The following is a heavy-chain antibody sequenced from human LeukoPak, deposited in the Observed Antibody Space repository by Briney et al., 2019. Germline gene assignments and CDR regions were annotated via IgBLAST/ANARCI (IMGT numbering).Heavy chain of an antibody. CDR1: GFIFKDHW. CDR2: INGDGSDT. Sequence: PGGSLRLSCGASGFIFKDHWMHWVRQAPGKGLVWVSQINGDGSDTIYADSVKGRFTVSRDSARNTLYLQMNSLRDDDAAVYYCARGGWYNRGPVDHWGQGALVTVSS. D-gene: IGHD1-1*01. CDR3: ARGGWYNRGPVDH. V-gene: IGHV3-74*01. J-gene: IGHJ4*02.